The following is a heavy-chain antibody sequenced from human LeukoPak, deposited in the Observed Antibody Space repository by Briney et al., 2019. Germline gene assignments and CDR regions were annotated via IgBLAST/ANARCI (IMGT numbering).Heavy chain of an antibody. CDR3: ARGGFGFSSTSCLRGFDP. CDR2: IYYSGST. J-gene: IGHJ5*02. Sequence: SETLSLTCTVSGGSISSGDYYWSWIRQPPGTGLEWIGYIYYSGSTYYNPSLKSRVTISVDTSKNQFSLKLSSVTAADTAVYYCARGGFGFSSTSCLRGFDPWGQGTLVTVSS. CDR1: GGSISSGDYY. V-gene: IGHV4-30-4*08. D-gene: IGHD2-2*01.